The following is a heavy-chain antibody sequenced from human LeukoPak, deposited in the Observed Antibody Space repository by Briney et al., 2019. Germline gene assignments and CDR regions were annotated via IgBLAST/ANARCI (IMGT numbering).Heavy chain of an antibody. D-gene: IGHD3-22*01. CDR2: ISYDGSNK. Sequence: RGSLRLSCAASGFTFSSYAMHWVRQAPGKGLEWVAVISYDGSNKYYADSVKGRFTISRDNSKNTLYLQMNSLRAEDTAVYYCARAYYYDSSGYYYDAYFDYWGQGTLVTVSS. CDR3: ARAYYYDSSGYYYDAYFDY. J-gene: IGHJ4*02. CDR1: GFTFSSYA. V-gene: IGHV3-30-3*01.